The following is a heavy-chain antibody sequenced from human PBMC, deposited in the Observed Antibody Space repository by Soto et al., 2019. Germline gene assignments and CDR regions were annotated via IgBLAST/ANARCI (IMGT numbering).Heavy chain of an antibody. CDR2: IIPIFGTA. J-gene: IGHJ4*02. CDR1: GGTFSSYA. CDR3: ARAPGYYDSSGYLLFDY. D-gene: IGHD3-22*01. Sequence: ASVKVSCKASGGTFSSYAISWGRQAPGQGLEWMGGIIPIFGTANYAQKFQGRVTITADESTSTAYMELSSLRSEDTAVYYCARAPGYYDSSGYLLFDYWGQGALVTVSS. V-gene: IGHV1-69*13.